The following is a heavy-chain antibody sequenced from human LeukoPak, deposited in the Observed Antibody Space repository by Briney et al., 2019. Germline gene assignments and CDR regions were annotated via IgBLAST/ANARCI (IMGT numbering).Heavy chain of an antibody. V-gene: IGHV4-59*01. CDR1: GGSISSNY. CDR2: TYYSGST. D-gene: IGHD2-21*02. Sequence: PSETLSLTCTVSGGSISSNYWSWIRQPPGRGLELIGYTYYSGSTNYNPSLKSRVTISVDTSKNQFSLKLSSVTAADTAVYYCARSGPYHLGDSMSAYYYYGMDVWGQGTTVTASS. CDR3: ARSGPYHLGDSMSAYYYYGMDV. J-gene: IGHJ6*02.